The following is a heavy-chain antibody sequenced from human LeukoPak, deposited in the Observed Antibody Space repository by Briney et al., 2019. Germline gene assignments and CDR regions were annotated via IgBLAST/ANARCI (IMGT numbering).Heavy chain of an antibody. V-gene: IGHV4-61*02. CDR2: IYTSGST. Sequence: SETLSLTCTVSGGSISSGSYYWSWIRQPAGKGLEWIGRIYTSGSTNYNPSLKSRVTISVDTSKNQFSLKLSSVTAADTAVYYCARDRDYYDSSGCGFGYWGQGTLVTVSS. J-gene: IGHJ4*02. CDR3: ARDRDYYDSSGCGFGY. CDR1: GGSISSGSYY. D-gene: IGHD3-22*01.